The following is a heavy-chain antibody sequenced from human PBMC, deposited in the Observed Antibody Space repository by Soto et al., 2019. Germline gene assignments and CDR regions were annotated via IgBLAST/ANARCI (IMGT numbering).Heavy chain of an antibody. Sequence: PSETRSVTWTGSGGSISNVIYYGGCIRQPPGKGLEWIGSIHYTGNMYYNPSLKSRLTMSVDTSKNQFSLELSSVTAADTAVYYCARQGGGDCNDNASYYFDVWGHRTTVTVSS. CDR1: GGSISNVIYY. J-gene: IGHJ6*03. D-gene: IGHD1-1*01. CDR3: ARQGGGDCNDNASYYFDV. V-gene: IGHV4-39*01. CDR2: IHYTGNM.